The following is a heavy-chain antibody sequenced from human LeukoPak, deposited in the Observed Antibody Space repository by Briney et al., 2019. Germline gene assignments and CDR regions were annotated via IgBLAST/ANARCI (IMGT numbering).Heavy chain of an antibody. CDR3: ARDRHFVAFDI. J-gene: IGHJ3*02. CDR1: GFTFTAFT. CDR2: ISSSSSI. V-gene: IGHV3-69-1*01. Sequence: GMSLRLSCAASGFTFTAFTINWVRQAPGKGLEWVSSISSSSSIHFADSVKGRFTISRDNAKNSVSLQINSLRAEDAALYYCARDRHFVAFDIWGQGTMVTVSS.